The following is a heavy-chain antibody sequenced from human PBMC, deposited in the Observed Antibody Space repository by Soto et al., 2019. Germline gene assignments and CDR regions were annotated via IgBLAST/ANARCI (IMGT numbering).Heavy chain of an antibody. Sequence: GGSLRLSCAASGFTFSNYAMSWVRQAPGKGLEWVSVISGSGSSTYYADSVKGRFTISRDNSKNTLYLQMNSLRAEDTAVYYCAKSLRYFDPNWFDPWGQGTLVTVSS. J-gene: IGHJ5*02. CDR3: AKSLRYFDPNWFDP. CDR1: GFTFSNYA. V-gene: IGHV3-23*01. CDR2: ISGSGSST. D-gene: IGHD3-9*01.